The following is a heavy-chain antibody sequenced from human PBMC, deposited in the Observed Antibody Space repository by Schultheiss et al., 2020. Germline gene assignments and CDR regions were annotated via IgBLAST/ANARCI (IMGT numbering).Heavy chain of an antibody. CDR2: IYTSGYT. CDR3: AREPDYGDYIYDY. CDR1: GGSFSGYY. J-gene: IGHJ4*02. V-gene: IGHV4-59*10. D-gene: IGHD4-17*01. Sequence: SETLSLTCAVYGGSFSGYYWSWIRQPAGKGLEWIGRIYTSGYTNYNPSVKSRLTMSIDTSKSQFSLRLSSVTAADTATYYCAREPDYGDYIYDYWGQGTLVTVSS.